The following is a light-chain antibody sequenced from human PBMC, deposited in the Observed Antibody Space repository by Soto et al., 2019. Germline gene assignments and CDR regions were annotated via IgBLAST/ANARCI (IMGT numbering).Light chain of an antibody. V-gene: IGKV1-33*01. CDR1: QDISNY. J-gene: IGKJ4*01. CDR3: QQYDNQLT. Sequence: DIQMTQYPSSLSASVGDRVTITCQASQDISNYLNWYQQKPGKAPKLLIYDASNLETGVPSRFSGSGSGTDFTFTISSLQPEDIATYYCQQYDNQLTFGGGTKVYIK. CDR2: DAS.